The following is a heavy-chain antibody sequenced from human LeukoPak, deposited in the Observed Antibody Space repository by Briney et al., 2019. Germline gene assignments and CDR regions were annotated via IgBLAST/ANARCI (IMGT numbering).Heavy chain of an antibody. CDR1: GYSFTSYW. Sequence: GESLKISCKGSGYSFTSYWIGWVRQMPGKGLEWMGIIYPGDSDTRYSPSFQGQVTISADKSISTAYLQWSSLKASDTAMYYCASGSAYYYDSSGYLVDYWGQGTLVTVSS. CDR3: ASGSAYYYDSSGYLVDY. D-gene: IGHD3-22*01. V-gene: IGHV5-51*01. CDR2: IYPGDSDT. J-gene: IGHJ4*02.